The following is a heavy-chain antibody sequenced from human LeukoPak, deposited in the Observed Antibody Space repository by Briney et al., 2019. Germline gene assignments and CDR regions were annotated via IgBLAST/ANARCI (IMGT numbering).Heavy chain of an antibody. J-gene: IGHJ4*02. Sequence: SETLSLTCTVSGGSISTYCWSWIRQPPGKGLEWIGYIYYSGNTNYNSSLKSRVTISVDTSKNQFSLKLSSVTAADTAVYYCARSYSSTWASFDYWGQGALVSVSS. CDR2: IYYSGNT. D-gene: IGHD6-13*01. CDR1: GGSISTYC. V-gene: IGHV4-59*01. CDR3: ARSYSSTWASFDY.